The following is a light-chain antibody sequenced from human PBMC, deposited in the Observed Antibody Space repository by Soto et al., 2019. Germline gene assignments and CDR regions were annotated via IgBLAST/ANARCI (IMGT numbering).Light chain of an antibody. J-gene: IGKJ3*01. Sequence: AIRMTQSPSSLSASTGDRVTITCRASQGISSYLAWYQQKPGKAPKLLIYAASTLQSGVPSRFSGSGSGTHFPLTISCLQSEDFATYYCQQYYSYPLFTFGPGTKVDIK. V-gene: IGKV1-8*01. CDR2: AAS. CDR3: QQYYSYPLFT. CDR1: QGISSY.